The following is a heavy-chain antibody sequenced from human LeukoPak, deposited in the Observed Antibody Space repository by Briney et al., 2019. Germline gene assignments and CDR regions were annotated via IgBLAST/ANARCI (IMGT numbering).Heavy chain of an antibody. CDR3: AKESRYCGGDCYDEYFQH. Sequence: GGSLRLSCAASGFTLSDYYMSWIRQAPGKGLEWVSYISSSGSTIDYADSVKGRFTISRDNAKNSLYLQMSSLRAEDTAVYYCAKESRYCGGDCYDEYFQHWGQGTLVTVSS. CDR2: ISSSGSTI. J-gene: IGHJ1*01. CDR1: GFTLSDYY. V-gene: IGHV3-11*01. D-gene: IGHD2-21*02.